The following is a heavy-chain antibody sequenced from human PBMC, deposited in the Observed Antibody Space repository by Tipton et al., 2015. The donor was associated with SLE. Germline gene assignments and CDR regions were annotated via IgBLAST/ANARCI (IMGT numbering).Heavy chain of an antibody. J-gene: IGHJ4*02. CDR1: RFTFSTYW. V-gene: IGHV3-7*01. D-gene: IGHD6-25*01. CDR3: ARDLDSGGGYFDY. CDR2: INQDGSEK. Sequence: SLRLSCAASRFTFSTYWMGWVRQAPGKGLEWVASINQDGSEKRYVDSVKGRFTISRDNARNSLYLQMNSLRAEDAAVYYCARDLDSGGGYFDYWGQGTLVTVSS.